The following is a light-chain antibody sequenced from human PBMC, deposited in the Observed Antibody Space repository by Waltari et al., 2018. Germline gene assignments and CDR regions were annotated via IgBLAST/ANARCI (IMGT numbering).Light chain of an antibody. J-gene: IGKJ1*01. CDR1: QTIRES. V-gene: IGKV3-20*01. Sequence: EIVLTQSPCSQSLYRGEIATRSCRASQTIRESLAWYQQKPGQAPRLLIYGASSRAAGIPDRFSGSGSGTDFSLTISRLEPEDFAVYYCQHYVRLPVTFGRGTKVEIK. CDR2: GAS. CDR3: QHYVRLPVT.